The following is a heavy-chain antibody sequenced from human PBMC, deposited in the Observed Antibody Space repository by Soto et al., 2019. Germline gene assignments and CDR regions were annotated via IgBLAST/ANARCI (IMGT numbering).Heavy chain of an antibody. CDR1: GGSITSSSYY. V-gene: IGHV4-39*01. D-gene: IGHD1-26*01. J-gene: IGHJ5*02. Sequence: QLHLRESGPGLVKPSETLSLTCTVSGGSITSSSYYWGWIRQPPGKGLEWIGSIYYSGSTYYNPSLKSRVTISVDTSKNQFSLKLSSVTAADTAVYYCATQEVGGTYVYTFDPWGQGTLGTVSS. CDR3: ATQEVGGTYVYTFDP. CDR2: IYYSGST.